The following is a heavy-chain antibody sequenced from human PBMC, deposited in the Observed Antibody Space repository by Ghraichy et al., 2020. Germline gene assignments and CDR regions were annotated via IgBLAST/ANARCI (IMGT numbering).Heavy chain of an antibody. CDR3: ARVTGDFWSGYYPPTAFDY. V-gene: IGHV4-61*01. J-gene: IGHJ4*02. CDR1: GGSVSSGSNH. Sequence: SETLSLTCNVSGGSVSSGSNHWSWIRQPPGKGLEWIGYISNSGRTTYNPSLKTRLTISLDTSKHQFSLKLTSVTAADTAVYYCARVTGDFWSGYYPPTAFDYWGQGTLVTVSS. CDR2: ISNSGRT. D-gene: IGHD3-3*01.